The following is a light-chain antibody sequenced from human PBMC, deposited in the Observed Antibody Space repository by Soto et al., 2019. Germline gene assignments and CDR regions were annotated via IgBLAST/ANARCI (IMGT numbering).Light chain of an antibody. J-gene: IGLJ3*02. CDR1: SSNIGAGYD. V-gene: IGLV1-44*01. Sequence: QLVLTQPPSVSGAPGQRVTISCTGSSSNIGAGYDVQWYQQLPGTAPKLLIYSNNQRPSGVPDRFSGSKSGTSASLAISGLQSEDEADYYCAAWDDSLNGWVFGGGTKLTVL. CDR3: AAWDDSLNGWV. CDR2: SNN.